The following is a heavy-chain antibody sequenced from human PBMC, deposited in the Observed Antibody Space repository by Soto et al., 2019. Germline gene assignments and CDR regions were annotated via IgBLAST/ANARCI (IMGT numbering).Heavy chain of an antibody. CDR3: ARESEDLTSNFDY. CDR2: ISSTTNYI. V-gene: IGHV3-21*06. J-gene: IGHJ4*02. Sequence: WWSLRLSCSASVFTFTSYSMNWFRQAPGKGLEWVSSISSTTNYIYYGDSMKGRFTISRDNAKNSLYLEMNSLRAEDTAVYYCARESEDLTSNFDYWGQGTLVTVSS. CDR1: VFTFTSYS.